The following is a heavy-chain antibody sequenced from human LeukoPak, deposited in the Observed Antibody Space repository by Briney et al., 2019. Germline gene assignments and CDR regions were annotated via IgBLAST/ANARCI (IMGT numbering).Heavy chain of an antibody. CDR1: GYTFTSYY. J-gene: IGHJ3*02. D-gene: IGHD6-19*01. CDR2: INPNSGGT. V-gene: IGHV1-2*02. CDR3: ARSPPAVAAFDI. Sequence: ASVKVSCKASGYTFTSYYMHWVRQAPGQGLEWMGWINPNSGGTNYAQKFQGRVTMTRDTSISTAYMELSRLRSDDTAVYYCARSPPAVAAFDIWGQGTMVTVSS.